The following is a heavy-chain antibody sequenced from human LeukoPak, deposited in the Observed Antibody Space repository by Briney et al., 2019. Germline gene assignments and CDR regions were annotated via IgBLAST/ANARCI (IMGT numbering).Heavy chain of an antibody. V-gene: IGHV1-46*01. CDR3: ARDLSYYYDSSGYLNWFDP. D-gene: IGHD3-22*01. Sequence: ASVKVSCKASGYTFTSYYMHWVRQAPGQGLEWMGIINPSGGSTSYAQKFQGRVTMTRDTSTSTVYMELSSLRSEDTAVYYCARDLSYYYDSSGYLNWFDPWGQGTLVTVSS. CDR2: INPSGGST. CDR1: GYTFTSYY. J-gene: IGHJ5*02.